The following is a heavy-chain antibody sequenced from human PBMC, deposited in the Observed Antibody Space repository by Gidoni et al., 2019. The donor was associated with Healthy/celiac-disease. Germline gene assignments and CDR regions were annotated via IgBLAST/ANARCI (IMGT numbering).Heavy chain of an antibody. CDR1: GYTFPGYY. D-gene: IGHD5-18*01. CDR2: INPNSGGT. V-gene: IGHV1-2*02. Sequence: QVQLVQSGAEVKKPGASVKVSCQASGYTFPGYYMHWVRQAPGQGLEWMGWINPNSGGTNYAQKFQGRVTMTRDTSISTAYMELSRLRSDDTAVYYCARGGYSYGYDYYYGMDVWGQGTTVTVSS. J-gene: IGHJ6*02. CDR3: ARGGYSYGYDYYYGMDV.